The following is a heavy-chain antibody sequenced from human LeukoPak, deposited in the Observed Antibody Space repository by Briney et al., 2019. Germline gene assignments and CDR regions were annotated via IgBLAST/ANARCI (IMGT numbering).Heavy chain of an antibody. CDR1: GFTFSQYA. J-gene: IGHJ4*02. CDR2: ISGSGGST. CDR3: AKDGMGSSGWYEVSYFDY. Sequence: GGSLRLSCAASGFTFSQYAIHWVRQAPGKGLEWVSAISGSGGSTYYADSVKGRFTISRDNSKNTLYLQMNSLRAEDTAVYYCAKDGMGSSGWYEVSYFDYWGQGTLVTVSS. V-gene: IGHV3-23*01. D-gene: IGHD6-19*01.